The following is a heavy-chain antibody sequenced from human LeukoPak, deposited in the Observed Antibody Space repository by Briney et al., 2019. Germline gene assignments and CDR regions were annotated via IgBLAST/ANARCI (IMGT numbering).Heavy chain of an antibody. CDR3: ARGDIVVVLAATYYYYYGMDV. J-gene: IGHJ6*02. CDR2: INHSGST. Sequence: SETLSLTCAVYGGSFSGYYWSWIRQPPGKGLEWIGEINHSGSTNYNPSLKSRVTISVDTSKNQFSLKLSSVTAADTAVYYCARGDIVVVLAATYYYYYGMDVWGQGTTVTVSS. V-gene: IGHV4-34*01. CDR1: GGSFSGYY. D-gene: IGHD2-2*01.